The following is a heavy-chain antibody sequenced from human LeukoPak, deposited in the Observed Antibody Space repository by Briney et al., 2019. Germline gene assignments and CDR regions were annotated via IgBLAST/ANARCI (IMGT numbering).Heavy chain of an antibody. D-gene: IGHD4-23*01. CDR2: INPSGGST. J-gene: IGHJ6*03. CDR1: GYTFTSYY. V-gene: IGHV1-46*03. CDR3: ARDPSTVVNRYYYYMDV. Sequence: ASVKVSCKASGYTFTSYYMHWVRQAPGQGLEWMGIINPSGGSTSYAQKFQGRVTMTRDTSTSTVYMELSSLRSGDTAVYYCARDPSTVVNRYYYYMDVWGKGTTVTVSS.